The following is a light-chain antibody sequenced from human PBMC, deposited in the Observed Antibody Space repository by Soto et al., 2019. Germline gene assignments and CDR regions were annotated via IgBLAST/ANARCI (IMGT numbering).Light chain of an antibody. CDR3: QQYGSSPT. J-gene: IGKJ1*01. CDR2: DAS. V-gene: IGKV3-20*01. Sequence: EIVLTQSPGTLSLSPGERATLSCRASQSVRSSYLAWYQQKPGQSPRLLIYDASNRATGIPDRFSGSGSGTDFTLAISRLEPEDFALYYCQQYGSSPTFGQGTKVEI. CDR1: QSVRSSY.